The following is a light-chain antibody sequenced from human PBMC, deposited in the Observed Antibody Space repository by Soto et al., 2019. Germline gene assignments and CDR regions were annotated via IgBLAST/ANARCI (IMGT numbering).Light chain of an antibody. CDR3: QQYGSSPSLT. CDR2: GAS. V-gene: IGKV3-15*01. Sequence: EIVMTQSSATLSVSPGERATLSSRPSQSVSSNLAWYQQKPGQAPRLLIYGASTRATGIPARFSGSGSGTEFILTISRLEPEDFAVYYCQQYGSSPSLTFGGGTKGDIK. CDR1: QSVSSN. J-gene: IGKJ4*01.